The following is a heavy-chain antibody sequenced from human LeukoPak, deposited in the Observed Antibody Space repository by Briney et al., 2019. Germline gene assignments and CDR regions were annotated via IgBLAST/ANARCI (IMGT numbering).Heavy chain of an antibody. CDR3: AADSTEASYYYYYYGMDV. CDR2: IKQDGSEK. J-gene: IGHJ6*02. D-gene: IGHD4-17*01. Sequence: GGSLRLSCAASGFTFSSYWMSWVRQAPGKGLEWVANIKQDGSEKYYVDSVKGRSTISRDNAKNSLYLQMNSLRAEDTAVYYCAADSTEASYYYYYYGMDVWGQGTTVTVSS. V-gene: IGHV3-7*01. CDR1: GFTFSSYW.